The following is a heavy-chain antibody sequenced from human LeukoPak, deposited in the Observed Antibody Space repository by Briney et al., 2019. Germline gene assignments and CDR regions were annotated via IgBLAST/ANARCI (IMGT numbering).Heavy chain of an antibody. J-gene: IGHJ4*02. CDR3: ARDIDYEDY. D-gene: IGHD4-17*01. CDR1: GFTFSIYW. V-gene: IGHV3-7*01. Sequence: GGSLRLSCAASGFTFSIYWMSWVRQAPGKGLEWVANIKQDGSEKYYVDSVKGRFTISRDNAKNSLYLQMNSLRAEDTAVYYCARDIDYEDYWGQGTLVTVSS. CDR2: IKQDGSEK.